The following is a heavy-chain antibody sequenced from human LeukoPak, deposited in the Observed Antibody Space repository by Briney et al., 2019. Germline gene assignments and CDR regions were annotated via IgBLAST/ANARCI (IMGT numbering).Heavy chain of an antibody. D-gene: IGHD3-10*01. CDR1: GFTFRSYW. CDR2: IKQDGSEK. V-gene: IGHV3-7*03. Sequence: PGGSLRLSCAASGFTFRSYWMSWVRQAPGKGLEWVANIKQDGSEKYYVDSVKGRFTISRDNAKNSLYLQMNNLRAEDMALYYCAKAHGSGMPPDFWGQGTLVTVSS. J-gene: IGHJ4*02. CDR3: AKAHGSGMPPDF.